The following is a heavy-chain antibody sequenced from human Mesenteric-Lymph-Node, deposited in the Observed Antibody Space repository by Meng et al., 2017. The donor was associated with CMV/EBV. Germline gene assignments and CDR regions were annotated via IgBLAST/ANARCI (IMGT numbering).Heavy chain of an antibody. V-gene: IGHV3-49*04. CDR2: IRSKAYGGTT. J-gene: IGHJ4*02. CDR3: TRDRHHDY. CDR1: GFTFGDYA. Sequence: GGSLRLSCTASGFTFGDYAMSWVRQAPGKGLEWVGFIRSKAYGGTTEYAASVKGRFTISRDDSKSIAYLQMNSLKTEDTAVYYCTRDRHHDYWGQGTLVTVSS.